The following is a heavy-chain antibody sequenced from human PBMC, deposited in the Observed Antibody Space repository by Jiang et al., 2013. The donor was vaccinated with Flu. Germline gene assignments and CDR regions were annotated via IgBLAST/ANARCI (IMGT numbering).Heavy chain of an antibody. V-gene: IGHV4-59*01. CDR2: IYYSGST. CDR3: ARGSTPAHGGAFDI. CDR1: GGSISSYY. D-gene: IGHD2-2*01. Sequence: LLKPSETLSLTCTVSGGSISSYYWSWIRQPPGKGLEWIGYIYYSGSTNYNPSLKSRVTISVDTSKNQFSLKLSSVTAADTAVYYCARGSTPAHGGAFDIWGQGTMVTVSS. J-gene: IGHJ3*02.